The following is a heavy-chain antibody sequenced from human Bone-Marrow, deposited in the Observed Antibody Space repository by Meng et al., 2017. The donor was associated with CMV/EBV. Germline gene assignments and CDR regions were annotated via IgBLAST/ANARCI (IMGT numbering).Heavy chain of an antibody. D-gene: IGHD1-1*01. CDR2: INHSGST. Sequence: SETLSLTCTVSGGSISSGGYYWSWIRQHPGKGLEWIGEINHSGSTNYNPSLESRVTISGDTSKNHFSLMLSSMTAADTAVYYCARGRSNWNDYPFVYWGQGTLVTVSS. CDR3: ARGRSNWNDYPFVY. J-gene: IGHJ4*02. V-gene: IGHV4-39*07. CDR1: GGSISSGGYY.